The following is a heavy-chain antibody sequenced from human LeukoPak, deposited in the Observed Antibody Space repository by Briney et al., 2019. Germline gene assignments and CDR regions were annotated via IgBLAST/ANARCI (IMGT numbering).Heavy chain of an antibody. CDR3: ARDDYSNPGGSDY. CDR1: GYFINSGYF. V-gene: IGHV4-38-2*02. CDR2: IVHTGNMRGT. Sequence: SETLSPTCSVSGYFINSGYFWGWIRQPPGKGLEWIGNIVHTGNMRGTQYNPSLKSRVSISVDTSKNQFSLKLSSVTAADTAVYYCARDDYSNPGGSDYWGQGTLVTVSS. J-gene: IGHJ4*02. D-gene: IGHD4-11*01.